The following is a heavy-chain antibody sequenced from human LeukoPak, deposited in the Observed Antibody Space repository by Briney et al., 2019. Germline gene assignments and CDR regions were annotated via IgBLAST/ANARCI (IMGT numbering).Heavy chain of an antibody. Sequence: GASVKVSCKVSGYTLTELSMHWVRQAPGKGLEWVGGCDPEDGETIYAQKFQGRVTMTEDTSTDTAYMELSSLRSEDTAVYYCATVLLGYCSGGSCYWFDPWGQGTLVTVSS. J-gene: IGHJ5*02. CDR3: ATVLLGYCSGGSCYWFDP. CDR1: GYTLTELS. CDR2: CDPEDGET. V-gene: IGHV1-24*01. D-gene: IGHD2-15*01.